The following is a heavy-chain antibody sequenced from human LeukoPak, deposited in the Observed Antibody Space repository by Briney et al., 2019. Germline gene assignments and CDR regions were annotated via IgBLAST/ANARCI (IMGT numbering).Heavy chain of an antibody. CDR1: GYSFTSYW. J-gene: IGHJ4*02. V-gene: IGHV5-51*01. CDR3: ARSYCGGDCSLYYFDY. Sequence: GESLKISCKGSGYSFTSYWIGWVRQMPGKGLEWMEIIYPGDSDTRYSPSFQGQVTISADKSISTAYLQWSSLEASDAAMYYCARSYCGGDCSLYYFDYWGQGTLVTASS. CDR2: IYPGDSDT. D-gene: IGHD2-21*02.